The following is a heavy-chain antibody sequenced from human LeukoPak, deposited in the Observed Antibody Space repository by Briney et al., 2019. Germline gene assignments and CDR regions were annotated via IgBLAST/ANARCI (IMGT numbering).Heavy chain of an antibody. D-gene: IGHD3-10*01. CDR2: IYYGGST. Sequence: PSETLSLTCTVSGGSISSSSYYWGWIRQPPGKGLEWIGSIYYGGSTYYNPSLKSRVTISVDTSKNQFSLKLSSVTAADTAVYYCARDFPDHYGSGRYAYDYYYTDVWGKGTTVTISS. CDR3: ARDFPDHYGSGRYAYDYYYTDV. J-gene: IGHJ6*03. V-gene: IGHV4-39*07. CDR1: GGSISSSSYY.